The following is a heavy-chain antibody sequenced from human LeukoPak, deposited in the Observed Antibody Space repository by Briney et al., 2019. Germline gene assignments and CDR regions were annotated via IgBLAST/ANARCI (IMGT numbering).Heavy chain of an antibody. CDR1: GFTFSGYA. D-gene: IGHD3-9*01. J-gene: IGHJ4*02. CDR2: IYSGGST. Sequence: PGGSLRLSCAASGFTFSGYAMNWVRQAPGKGLEWVSTIYSGGSTYYADSVTGRFTISRDNSKNTLYLQMNSLRAEDTAVYYCARDGAVLTGYYDYWGQGTLVTVSS. CDR3: ARDGAVLTGYYDY. V-gene: IGHV3-66*01.